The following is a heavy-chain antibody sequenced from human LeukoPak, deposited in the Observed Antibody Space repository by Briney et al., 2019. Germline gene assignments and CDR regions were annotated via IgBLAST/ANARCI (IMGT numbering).Heavy chain of an antibody. CDR2: IYHSGST. CDR3: ARVSDYDFWSGYYWYYYYYYMDV. Sequence: SETLSLTCTVSGYSISSGYYWGWIRQPPGKGLEWIGSIYHSGSTYYNPSLKSRVTISVDTSKNQFSLKLSSVTAADTAVYYCARVSDYDFWSGYYWYYYYYYMDVWGKGTTVTVSS. CDR1: GYSISSGYY. V-gene: IGHV4-38-2*02. D-gene: IGHD3-3*01. J-gene: IGHJ6*03.